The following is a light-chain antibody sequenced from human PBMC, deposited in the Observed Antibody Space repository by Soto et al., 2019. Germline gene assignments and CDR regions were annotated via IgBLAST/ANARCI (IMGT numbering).Light chain of an antibody. CDR3: SSYAGSNNFI. CDR2: EVT. V-gene: IGLV2-8*01. CDR1: SSDIGGYNY. J-gene: IGLJ2*01. Sequence: QSALTQPPSASGSPGQSVTISCTGTSSDIGGYNYVSWYRQHPGKAPNLMIYEVTKRPSGVSDRFAGSKSGNTASLTVSGLQAEDEAEYYCSSYAGSNNFIFGGGTKLTVL.